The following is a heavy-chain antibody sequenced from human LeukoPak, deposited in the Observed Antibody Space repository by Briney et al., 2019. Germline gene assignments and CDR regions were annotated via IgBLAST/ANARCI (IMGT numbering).Heavy chain of an antibody. CDR2: INPSGGST. J-gene: IGHJ5*02. V-gene: IGHV1-46*03. CDR3: ARGHSSSWEYNWFDP. CDR1: GYTFTSYY. Sequence: ASVKVSCKASGYTFTSYYMHWVRQAPGQGLEWMGIINPSGGSTGYAQKFQGRVTMTRDTSTSTVYMELSSLRSEDTAVYYCARGHSSSWEYNWFDPWGQGTLVTVSS. D-gene: IGHD6-13*01.